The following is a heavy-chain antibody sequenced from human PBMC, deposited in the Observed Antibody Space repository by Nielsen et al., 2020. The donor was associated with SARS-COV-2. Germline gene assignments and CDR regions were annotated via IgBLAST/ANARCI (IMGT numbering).Heavy chain of an antibody. D-gene: IGHD6-13*01. CDR2: ISWNSGSI. J-gene: IGHJ6*02. CDR3: ATGAAAGTGNYYYGMDV. CDR1: GFTFDDYA. Sequence: GGSLRLSCAASGFTFDDYAMHWVRQAPGKGLEWVSGISWNSGSIGYADSVKGRFTISRDNAKNSLYLQMNSLRAEDTALYYCATGAAAGTGNYYYGMDVWGQGTTGTVSS. V-gene: IGHV3-9*01.